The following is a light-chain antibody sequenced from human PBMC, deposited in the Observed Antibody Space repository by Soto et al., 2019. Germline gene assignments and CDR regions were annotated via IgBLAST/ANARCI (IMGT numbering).Light chain of an antibody. Sequence: DIVLTQSPGILSLSPGERATLSCRASQSVSNDFLAWYQQKPGQAHRLLIYGASTRATDVPDRFSGSGSGAYFTLSISRLEPEDFSVYYCQQYVSSPPRTLGQGT. CDR1: QSVSNDF. CDR3: QQYVSSPPRT. CDR2: GAS. J-gene: IGKJ1*01. V-gene: IGKV3-20*01.